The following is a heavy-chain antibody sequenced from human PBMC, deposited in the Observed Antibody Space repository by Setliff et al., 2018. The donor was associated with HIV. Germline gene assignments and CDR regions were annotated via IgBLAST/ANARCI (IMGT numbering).Heavy chain of an antibody. V-gene: IGHV1-46*01. CDR3: ARGGLLFGMMNYFDS. CDR2: ISPSGGGT. Sequence: GASVKVSCKASGYSFTNHYIHWVRQAPGQGLEWMGKISPSGGGTRDAQKFQGRISMTRDTSTSTVYMELSSLRSEDTAVYYCARGGLLFGMMNYFDSWGQGTLVTVSS. D-gene: IGHD2-21*02. CDR1: GYSFTNHY. J-gene: IGHJ4*02.